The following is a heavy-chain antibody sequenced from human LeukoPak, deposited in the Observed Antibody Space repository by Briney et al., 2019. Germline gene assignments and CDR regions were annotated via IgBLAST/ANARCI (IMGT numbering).Heavy chain of an antibody. Sequence: SQTLSLTCDVSGGSISSGLYSWSWIRQPPGKGLEWIGYIYYSGSTNYNPSLKSRVTISVDTSKNQFSLKLSSVTAADTAVYYCARGGMAFDYWGQGTLVTVSS. CDR3: ARGGMAFDY. V-gene: IGHV4-61*01. J-gene: IGHJ4*02. CDR2: IYYSGST. D-gene: IGHD3-16*01. CDR1: GGSISSGLYS.